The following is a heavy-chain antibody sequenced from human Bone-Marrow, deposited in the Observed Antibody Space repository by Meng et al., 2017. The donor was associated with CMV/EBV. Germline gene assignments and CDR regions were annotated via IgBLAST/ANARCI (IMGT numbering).Heavy chain of an antibody. D-gene: IGHD6-19*01. V-gene: IGHV1-2*02. CDR1: VSTFTGYY. Sequence: QVQLVQSGAEVKKPGASVKVSCKASVSTFTGYYMHWVRQAPGQGLEWMGWINPNSGCTNYAQKFQGRVTMTRDTSISTAYMELSRLRSDDTAVYYCARVAGQISSSGDFDYWGQGTLVTVSS. CDR3: ARVAGQISSSGDFDY. CDR2: INPNSGCT. J-gene: IGHJ4*02.